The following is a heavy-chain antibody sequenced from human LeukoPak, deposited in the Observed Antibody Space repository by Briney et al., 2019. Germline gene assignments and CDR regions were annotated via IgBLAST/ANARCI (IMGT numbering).Heavy chain of an antibody. CDR3: ARNLLGWELHYFDY. V-gene: IGHV3-30*02. D-gene: IGHD1-26*01. J-gene: IGHJ4*02. CDR1: GFTFSNYG. CDR2: IRYDGSNK. Sequence: GGSLRLSCAASGFTFSNYGMHWVRQAPGKGLEWVAFIRYDGSNKSYADSVKGRFTISRDNAKNSLYLQMDSLRAEDTAVYYCARNLLGWELHYFDYWGQGTLVTVSS.